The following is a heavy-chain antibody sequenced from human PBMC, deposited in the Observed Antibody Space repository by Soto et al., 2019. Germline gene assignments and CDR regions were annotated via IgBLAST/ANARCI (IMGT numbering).Heavy chain of an antibody. CDR3: AKSSGWYINWFDP. CDR1: GFTFSNHG. V-gene: IGHV3-30*18. CDR2: ISYDGSNK. J-gene: IGHJ5*02. D-gene: IGHD6-19*01. Sequence: QVQLVESGGGVVQPGRSLRLSCVASGFTFSNHGMHWVRQAPGKGLEWVAVISYDGSNKHYADSVKGRFTISRDNPKNTLDLQMNSLRAEDTAVYYCAKSSGWYINWFDPWGQGTLVTVSS.